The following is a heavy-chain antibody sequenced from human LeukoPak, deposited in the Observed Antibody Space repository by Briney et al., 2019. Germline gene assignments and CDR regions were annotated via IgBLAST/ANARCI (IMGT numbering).Heavy chain of an antibody. D-gene: IGHD3-22*01. CDR3: ARLPYDSSGYYPYYFDY. Sequence: PSQTLSLTCTVSGGSISSGGYYWSWIRQPPGKGLEWIGSIYYSGSTYYNPSLKSRVTISVDTSKNQFSLKLSSVTAADTAVYYCARLPYDSSGYYPYYFDYWGQGTLVTVSS. J-gene: IGHJ4*02. V-gene: IGHV4-39*01. CDR2: IYYSGST. CDR1: GGSISSGGYY.